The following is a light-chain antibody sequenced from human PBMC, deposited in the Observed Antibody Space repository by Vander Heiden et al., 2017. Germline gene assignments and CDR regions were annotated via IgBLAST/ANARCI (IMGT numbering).Light chain of an antibody. CDR2: DTS. Sequence: QAVVTQEPSLTVSPGGTVTLTCGSSTGAVTSGPYPYWFQQKPGQAPRTLIYDTSNQHSWTPARFSGSLLGGKAALTLSGAQPEDEAEYYCLLFYSGPSVFGGGTQLTVL. CDR3: LLFYSGPSV. J-gene: IGLJ7*01. V-gene: IGLV7-46*01. CDR1: TGAVTSGPY.